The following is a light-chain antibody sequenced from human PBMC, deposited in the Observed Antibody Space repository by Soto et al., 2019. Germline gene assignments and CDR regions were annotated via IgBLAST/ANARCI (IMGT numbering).Light chain of an antibody. CDR1: RNVDTD. CDR2: AAS. V-gene: IGKV3-15*01. Sequence: EILLTQAPATLSVSPGDRTTLSCRASRNVDTDLAWYQQKPGQAPRLLIYAASTRATDLPARFSGSGSGTEFTLTISSLQSEDFAVYYCQQYNNWPRTFGQGTEVDIK. J-gene: IGKJ1*01. CDR3: QQYNNWPRT.